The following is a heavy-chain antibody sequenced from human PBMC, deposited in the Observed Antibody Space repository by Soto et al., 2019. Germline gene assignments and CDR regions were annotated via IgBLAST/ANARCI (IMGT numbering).Heavy chain of an antibody. J-gene: IGHJ6*02. CDR3: ARDGLSDGYNPPYYYYGMDV. D-gene: IGHD2-21*01. CDR2: IIPIFGTA. CDR1: GGTFSSYA. V-gene: IGHV1-69*13. Sequence: SVKVSCKASGGTFSSYAISWVRQAPGQGLEWMGGIIPIFGTANYAQKFQGRVTITADESTSTAYMELSSLRSEDTAVYYCARDGLSDGYNPPYYYYGMDVWGQGATVTVSS.